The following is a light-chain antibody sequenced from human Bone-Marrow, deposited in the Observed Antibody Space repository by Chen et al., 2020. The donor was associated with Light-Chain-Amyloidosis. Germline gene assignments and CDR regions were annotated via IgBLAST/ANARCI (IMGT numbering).Light chain of an antibody. CDR1: QTISRNY. CDR3: EQYGTSPHT. J-gene: IGKJ4*01. Sequence: EIVLTQSPCTLSLSPGEGANLSCTASQTISRNYLSWYQQKFGLAPRLLIYGSSSRTTGIPDRFTGSGCGTDFTLSISRLGPEDFEIYECEQYGTSPHTIGGGTKVEIK. V-gene: IGKV3-20*01. CDR2: GSS.